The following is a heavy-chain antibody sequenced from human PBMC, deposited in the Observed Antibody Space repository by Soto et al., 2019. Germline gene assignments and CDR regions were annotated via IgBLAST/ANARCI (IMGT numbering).Heavy chain of an antibody. V-gene: IGHV1-8*01. CDR2: MNPNSGNT. CDR3: ARGPIGESYFPGAFDI. CDR1: GYTFTSYD. J-gene: IGHJ3*02. D-gene: IGHD3-10*01. Sequence: QVQLVQSGAEVKKPGASVKVSCKASGYTFTSYDINWVRQATGQGLEWVGWMNPNSGNTGYAQKFQGRVTMTRNTSISTAYMELSSLRSEDTAVYYCARGPIGESYFPGAFDIWGQGTMVTVSS.